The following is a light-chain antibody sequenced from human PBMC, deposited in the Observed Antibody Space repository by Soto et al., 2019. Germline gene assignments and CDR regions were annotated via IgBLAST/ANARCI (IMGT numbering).Light chain of an antibody. CDR1: NSDIGDYNY. Sequence: QSALTQAASVSGSPGQSITISCTGSNSDIGDYNYVSWYQQHPGKAPKLIIYEVSHRPSGVSARFSGSKSGNTASLTISGLLAEDEADYYCSSYTSSTTVFGGGTKVTVL. CDR3: SSYTSSTTV. V-gene: IGLV2-14*01. J-gene: IGLJ2*01. CDR2: EVS.